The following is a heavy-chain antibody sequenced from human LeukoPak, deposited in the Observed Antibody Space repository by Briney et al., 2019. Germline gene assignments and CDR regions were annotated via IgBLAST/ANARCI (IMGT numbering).Heavy chain of an antibody. D-gene: IGHD3-22*01. CDR2: IYPGDSDT. CDR1: GKAFTASW. V-gene: IGHV5-51*01. CDR3: ARQYSSGFDY. J-gene: IGHJ4*02. Sequence: GESLKISCKGSGKAFTASWIGGVRQMPGKGLEWMGIIYPGDSDTRYSPSFQGQVTISADKSISTAYLQWRSPKASDTAMYYCARQYSSGFDYWGQGTLVTVSS.